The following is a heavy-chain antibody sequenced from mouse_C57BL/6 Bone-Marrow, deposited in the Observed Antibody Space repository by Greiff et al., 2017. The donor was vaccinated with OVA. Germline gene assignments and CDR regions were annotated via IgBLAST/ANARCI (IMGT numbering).Heavy chain of an antibody. CDR1: GYTFTSYW. CDR2: IYPGSGST. D-gene: IGHD1-1*01. CDR3: ARSRDDCGSSYGLWYFDV. Sequence: QVQLQQPGAELVKPGASVKMSCKASGYTFTSYWITWVKQRPGQGLEWIGDIYPGSGSTNYNEKFKSKATLTVDTSSSTAYMQLSSLTSEDSAVYYCARSRDDCGSSYGLWYFDVWGTGTTVTVSS. V-gene: IGHV1-55*01. J-gene: IGHJ1*03.